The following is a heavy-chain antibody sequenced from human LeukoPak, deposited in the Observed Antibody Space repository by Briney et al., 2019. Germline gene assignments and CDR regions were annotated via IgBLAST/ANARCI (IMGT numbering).Heavy chain of an antibody. CDR2: ISGYNGNT. D-gene: IGHD3-22*01. Sequence: VASVKVSCKASGYTFTSYGISWVRQAPGQGLEWMGWISGYNGNTNYAQNLQGRVTMTTDTSTSTAYMELRSLRSDDTAVYYCARIRKDSSGRYYFDYWGQGTLVTVSS. V-gene: IGHV1-18*01. CDR1: GYTFTSYG. J-gene: IGHJ4*02. CDR3: ARIRKDSSGRYYFDY.